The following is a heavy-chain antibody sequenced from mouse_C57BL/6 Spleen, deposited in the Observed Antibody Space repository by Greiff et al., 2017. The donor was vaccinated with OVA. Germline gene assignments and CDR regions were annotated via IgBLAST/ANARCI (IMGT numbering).Heavy chain of an antibody. CDR2: INYDGSST. CDR1: GFTFSDYY. D-gene: IGHD2-4*01. J-gene: IGHJ3*01. CDR3: ARDDYDGSRFAY. Sequence: EVQLVESEGGLVQPGSSMKLSCTASGFTFSDYYMAWVRQVPEKGLEWVANINYDGSSTYYLDSLKSRFIISRDNAKNILYLQMSSMKSEDTATYYCARDDYDGSRFAYWGQGTLVTVSA. V-gene: IGHV5-16*01.